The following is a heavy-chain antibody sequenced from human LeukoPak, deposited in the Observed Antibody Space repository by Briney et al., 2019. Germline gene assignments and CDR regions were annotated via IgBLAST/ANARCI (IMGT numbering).Heavy chain of an antibody. Sequence: SETLSLTCTVSGASISSGDYYWSWIRQPPGKGLEWIGYIYYSGSTYYNPSLKSRLTISVDTSKNQFSLKLTSVTAADTAVYYCARWAIFGVAWGPGTLVTVSS. CDR1: GASISSGDYY. D-gene: IGHD3-3*01. J-gene: IGHJ5*02. V-gene: IGHV4-30-4*08. CDR2: IYYSGST. CDR3: ARWAIFGVA.